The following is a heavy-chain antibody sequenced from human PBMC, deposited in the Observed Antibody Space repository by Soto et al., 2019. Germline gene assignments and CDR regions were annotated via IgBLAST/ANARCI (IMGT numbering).Heavy chain of an antibody. D-gene: IGHD1-26*01. CDR3: AKTSGSCYALDY. CDR1: GFTFSSYA. CDR2: ITGSGTST. Sequence: GGSLRLSCAASGFTFSSYAMTWVRQAPGKGLEWVSTITGSGTSTYYTDSVKGRFTISRDNSKNTLYLQMNSLRAEDAAVYYCAKTSGSCYALDYLGQGALVTVSS. J-gene: IGHJ4*02. V-gene: IGHV3-23*01.